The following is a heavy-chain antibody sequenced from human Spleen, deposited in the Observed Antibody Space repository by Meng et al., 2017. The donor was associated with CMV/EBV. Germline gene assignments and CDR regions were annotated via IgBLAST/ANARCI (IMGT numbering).Heavy chain of an antibody. CDR2: ISGSGGST. CDR3: AKDLVAAADHYFDY. CDR1: ASAFRNSG. V-gene: IGHV3-23*01. J-gene: IGHJ4*02. Sequence: GESLKISCAVSASAFRNSGMIWVRQAPGKGLEWVSAISGSGGSTYYADSVKGRFTISRDNSKNTLYLQMNSLRAEDTAVYYCAKDLVAAADHYFDYWGQGTLVTVSS. D-gene: IGHD6-13*01.